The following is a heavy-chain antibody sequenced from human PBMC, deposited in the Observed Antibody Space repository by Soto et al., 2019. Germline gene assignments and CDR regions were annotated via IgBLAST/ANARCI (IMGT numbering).Heavy chain of an antibody. CDR2: IYWDDDK. J-gene: IGHJ4*02. D-gene: IGHD6-13*01. V-gene: IGHV2-5*02. CDR3: AHRPYSSSWSELFDC. Sequence: QITLKESGPTLVKPTQTLTLTCTFSGFSLSTSGVGVAWIRQPPGKSLEWLALIYWDDDKRYSPSLKIRLIITKDNSKNQVVLTMTNMDPVDTATYYCAHRPYSSSWSELFDCWGQGTLVTVSS. CDR1: GFSLSTSGVG.